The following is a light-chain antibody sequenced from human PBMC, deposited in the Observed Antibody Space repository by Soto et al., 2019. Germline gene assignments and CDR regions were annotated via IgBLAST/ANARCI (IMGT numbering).Light chain of an antibody. V-gene: IGKV1-27*01. J-gene: IGKJ4*01. CDR2: DAS. CDR1: QGIYNY. CDR3: QKYNSDPLA. Sequence: DIQMTQSPSSLSASVGDRVTITCRASQGIYNYLAWYQQKPGKVPKLLIYDASTLQSGVPSRFSGSGSGTEFTLTISSLQPEDVATYYCQKYNSDPLAFGGGTKVEIK.